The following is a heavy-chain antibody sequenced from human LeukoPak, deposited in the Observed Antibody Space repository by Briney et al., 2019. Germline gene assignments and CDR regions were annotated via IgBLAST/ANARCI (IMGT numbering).Heavy chain of an antibody. CDR3: VRDRYDILTGYNDAFDM. CDR1: GFTFSSYS. D-gene: IGHD3-9*01. Sequence: GGSLRLSCAASGFTFSSYSMNWVRQAPGKGLEWVSHIGSGVTYADSVKGRFTISRDNAKNSLYLQMNSLRAEDTAVYYCVRDRYDILTGYNDAFDMWGQGTIVTVSS. V-gene: IGHV3-21*05. J-gene: IGHJ3*02. CDR2: IGSGVT.